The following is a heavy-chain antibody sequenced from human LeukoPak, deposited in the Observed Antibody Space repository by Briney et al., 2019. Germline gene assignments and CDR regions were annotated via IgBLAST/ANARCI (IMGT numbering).Heavy chain of an antibody. CDR1: GGTFSSYA. D-gene: IGHD3-10*01. J-gene: IGHJ4*02. CDR2: IIPIFGTA. V-gene: IGHV1-69*13. CDR3: ARDPIQYKIYGSGSYYNSGFDY. Sequence: SVTVSFKASGGTFSSYAISWVRQAPGQGLEWMGGIIPIFGTANYAQKFQGRVTITADESTSTAYMELSSLRSEDTAVYYCARDPIQYKIYGSGSYYNSGFDYWGQGTLVTVSS.